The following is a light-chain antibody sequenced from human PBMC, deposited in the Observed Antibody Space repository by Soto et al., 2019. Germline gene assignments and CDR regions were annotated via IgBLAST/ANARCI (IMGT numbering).Light chain of an antibody. Sequence: QSALTQPPPASATPGQRVTISCSGSSSNIGSNYVYWYQQLPGTAPKLLIYRNNQRPSGVPDRFSGSKSGTSASLAISGLRSEDEADYYCAAWDDSLSGRFGTGTKVTVL. J-gene: IGLJ1*01. CDR2: RNN. CDR3: AAWDDSLSGR. V-gene: IGLV1-47*01. CDR1: SSNIGSNY.